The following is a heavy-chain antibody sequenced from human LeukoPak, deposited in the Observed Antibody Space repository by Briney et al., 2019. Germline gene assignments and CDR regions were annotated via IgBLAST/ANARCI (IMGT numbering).Heavy chain of an antibody. D-gene: IGHD6-13*01. CDR1: GFTFDDYT. CDR2: ISWDGGST. CDR3: AKGGIAAAVRDYYYMDV. Sequence: GGSLRLSCAASGFTFDDYTMHWVRQAPGKGLEWVSLISWDGGSTYYADSVKGRFTISRDNSKNSLYLQMNSLRTEDTALYYCAKGGIAAAVRDYYYMDVWGKGTTVTVSS. J-gene: IGHJ6*03. V-gene: IGHV3-43*01.